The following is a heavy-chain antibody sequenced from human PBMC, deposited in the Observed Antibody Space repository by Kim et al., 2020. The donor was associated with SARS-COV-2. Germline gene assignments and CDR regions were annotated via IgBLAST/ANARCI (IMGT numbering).Heavy chain of an antibody. V-gene: IGHV3-30*18. CDR1: GFTFSSYG. D-gene: IGHD1-26*01. CDR3: AKGNVGATSEDLGIDY. Sequence: GGSLRLSCAASGFTFSSYGMHWVRQAPGKGLEWVAVISYDGSNKYYADSVKGRFTISRDNSKNTLYLQMNSLRAEDTAVYYCAKGNVGATSEDLGIDYWG. J-gene: IGHJ4*01. CDR2: ISYDGSNK.